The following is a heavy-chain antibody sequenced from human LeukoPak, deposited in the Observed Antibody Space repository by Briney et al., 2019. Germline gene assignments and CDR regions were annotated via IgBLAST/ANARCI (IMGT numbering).Heavy chain of an antibody. CDR1: GFTFSSYW. Sequence: PGGSLRLSCAASGFTFSSYWVHWVRQAPGKGLEWVSAISGSGGSTYYADSVKGRFTISRDNSKNTLYLQMNSLRAEDTAVYYCAKDRKSLSIAVAGDYWGQGTLVTVSS. D-gene: IGHD6-19*01. CDR3: AKDRKSLSIAVAGDY. V-gene: IGHV3-23*01. J-gene: IGHJ4*02. CDR2: ISGSGGST.